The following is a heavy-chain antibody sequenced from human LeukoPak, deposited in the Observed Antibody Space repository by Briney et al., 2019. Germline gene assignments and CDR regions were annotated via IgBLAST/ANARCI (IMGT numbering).Heavy chain of an antibody. V-gene: IGHV5-51*01. CDR2: IYPGDSDT. CDR3: ARQSYGAGSGEFDY. D-gene: IGHD4-17*01. Sequence: GASLKISCKGSGSSFATSWIGWVRQLPGKGLEWMGIIYPGDSDTRYSPSFQGQVTISADKSISTAYLLWSSLKASDTAMYYCARQSYGAGSGEFDYWGQGTLVTVSS. CDR1: GSSFATSW. J-gene: IGHJ4*02.